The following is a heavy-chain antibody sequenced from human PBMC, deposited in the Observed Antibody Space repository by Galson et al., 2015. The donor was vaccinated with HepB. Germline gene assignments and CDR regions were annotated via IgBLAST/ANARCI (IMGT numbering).Heavy chain of an antibody. CDR2: INTYNDNT. Sequence: SVKVSCKASGFTFTRYGISWVRQAPGQGLEWMGWINTYNDNTNYAQKLQGRVTMTTDTSTNTAYMELRSLRSDDTAVYYCARDGTHDYGDYVGGFSFDYWGQGTLVTVSS. D-gene: IGHD4-17*01. CDR3: ARDGTHDYGDYVGGFSFDY. J-gene: IGHJ4*02. CDR1: GFTFTRYG. V-gene: IGHV1-18*01.